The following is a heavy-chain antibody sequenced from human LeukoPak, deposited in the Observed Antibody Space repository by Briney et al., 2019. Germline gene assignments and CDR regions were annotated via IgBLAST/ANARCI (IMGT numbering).Heavy chain of an antibody. D-gene: IGHD2-8*01. CDR3: AKDQGYFTSAGY. CDR1: GFTFSTYG. J-gene: IGHJ4*02. CDR2: IQYDGSNK. Sequence: GGSLRLSCAASGFTFSTYGMHWVRQAPGKGLDWVAFIQYDGSNKYYTDSVKGRFTISRDNSKNTLYLQMNSLRAEDTAVYYCAKDQGYFTSAGYWGQGTLVTVSS. V-gene: IGHV3-30*02.